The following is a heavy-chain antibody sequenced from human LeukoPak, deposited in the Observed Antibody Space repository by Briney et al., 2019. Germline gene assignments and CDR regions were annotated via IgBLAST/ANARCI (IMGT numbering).Heavy chain of an antibody. CDR3: VQTTGWPGFDY. J-gene: IGHJ4*02. D-gene: IGHD6-19*01. CDR1: GVSISRFY. V-gene: IGHV4-4*09. Sequence: SETLSLTCTTSGVSISRFYWSWVRQPPGKGLEWIGNIYNGVPTFFNPSLKSRVTISVDTSRRQFSLELASVTAADTAVYYCVQTTGWPGFDYWGQGILVTVS. CDR2: IYNGVPT.